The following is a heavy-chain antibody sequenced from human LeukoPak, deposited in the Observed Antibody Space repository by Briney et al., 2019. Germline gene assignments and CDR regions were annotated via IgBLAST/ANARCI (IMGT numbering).Heavy chain of an antibody. CDR1: GFTFSSYW. CDR2: VNRDGSST. V-gene: IGHV3-74*01. CDR3: ARVAYGSSWYVDY. D-gene: IGHD6-13*01. J-gene: IGHJ4*02. Sequence: GGSLRLSCAASGFTFSSYWMHWVRQGPGKGLVWVSRVNRDGSSTTYADSVKGRFTISRDNAKNTLYLQMNSLTAEDTAVYYCARVAYGSSWYVDYWGQGNLVTVSS.